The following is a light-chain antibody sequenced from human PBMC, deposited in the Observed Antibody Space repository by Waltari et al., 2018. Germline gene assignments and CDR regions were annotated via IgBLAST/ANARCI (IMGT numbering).Light chain of an antibody. CDR1: QSVSSY. CDR3: QQRSNWPPIT. CDR2: DAS. Sequence: EIVLTQSPATLSLSPGERATLSCRASQSVSSYLAWYHQKPGQAPRLRIYDASNRATGIPARFSGSVSGTDFTLTISSLEPEDFAVYYCQQRSNWPPITFGQGTRLEIK. J-gene: IGKJ5*01. V-gene: IGKV3-11*01.